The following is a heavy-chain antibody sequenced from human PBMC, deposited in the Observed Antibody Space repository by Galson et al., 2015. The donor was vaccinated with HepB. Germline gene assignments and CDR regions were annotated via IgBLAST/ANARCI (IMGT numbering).Heavy chain of an antibody. CDR1: GFTFSSYA. V-gene: IGHV3-23*01. D-gene: IGHD3-16*01. CDR2: ISGSGGST. CDR3: ASNYDYVGYFDY. Sequence: SLRLSCAASGFTFSSYAMSWVRQAPGKGLEWVSAISGSGGSTYYADSVKGRFTISRDKSKNTLYLQMNSLRAEDTAVYYCASNYDYVGYFDYWGQGTLVTVSS. J-gene: IGHJ4*02.